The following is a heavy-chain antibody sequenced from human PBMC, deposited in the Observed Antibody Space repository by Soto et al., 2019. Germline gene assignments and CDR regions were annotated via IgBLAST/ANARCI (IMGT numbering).Heavy chain of an antibody. Sequence: GGSLRLSCAASGFTFTSYYMSWIRQAPGKGLEWVSYISGSGTHTDYADSVKGRFTISRDNAKNSLYLQMNSLRAEDTAVYYCARDGWELDYWGQGTLVTVSS. CDR1: GFTFTSYY. J-gene: IGHJ4*02. CDR2: ISGSGTHT. V-gene: IGHV3-11*05. CDR3: ARDGWELDY. D-gene: IGHD1-26*01.